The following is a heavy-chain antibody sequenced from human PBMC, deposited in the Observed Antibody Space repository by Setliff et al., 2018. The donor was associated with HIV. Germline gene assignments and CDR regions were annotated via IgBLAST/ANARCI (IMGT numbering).Heavy chain of an antibody. CDR1: GYSFTTLW. J-gene: IGHJ4*02. D-gene: IGHD3-10*01. CDR2: VFPDDSDT. Sequence: GESLKLSWQASGYSFTTLWIAWVRQMPGKGLEWVGMVFPDDSDTRYSPSFQGQVSMSADKSIHTAYLQWRSLKASDTAVYYCARSMGFKATTRLDFWGPGTLVTVSS. CDR3: ARSMGFKATTRLDF. V-gene: IGHV5-51*01.